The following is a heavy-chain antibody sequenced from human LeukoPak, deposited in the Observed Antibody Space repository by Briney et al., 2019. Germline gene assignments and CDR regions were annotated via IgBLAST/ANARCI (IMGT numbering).Heavy chain of an antibody. D-gene: IGHD3-10*02. CDR3: VRDRDYYVFDL. CDR2: IMKDGGDK. J-gene: IGHJ4*02. CDR1: GFIFTHYW. V-gene: IGHV3-7*01. Sequence: PGGSLRLSCAASGFIFTHYWMTWVRQAPGKGLEWVANIMKDGGDKQYVYSVKGRFTTSRDNAKNSVYLQMDGLRAEDTAVYYCVRDRDYYVFDLWGQGTLVTVCS.